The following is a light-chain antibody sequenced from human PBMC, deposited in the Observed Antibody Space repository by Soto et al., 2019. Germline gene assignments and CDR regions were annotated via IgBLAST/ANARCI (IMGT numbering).Light chain of an antibody. CDR1: SSDVGRYKY. V-gene: IGLV2-14*01. CDR3: RSYTTESSSV. J-gene: IGLJ1*01. Sequence: QYLLTQPPSVSGSPGQSITISCTGTSSDVGRYKYVSWYQQHAGKAPKLMVYGVSNRTSGVSYRFSGYKSGNAASLTIYGLQAEDEADSYCRSYTTESSSVFGTGTRVTVL. CDR2: GVS.